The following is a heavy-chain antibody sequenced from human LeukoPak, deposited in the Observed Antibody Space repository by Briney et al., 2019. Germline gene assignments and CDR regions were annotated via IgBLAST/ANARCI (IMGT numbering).Heavy chain of an antibody. CDR3: AKSKRMYYYDGSGYLSLDY. D-gene: IGHD3-22*01. V-gene: IGHV3-30*02. Sequence: PGGSLRLSCAASGFNFSIYGMHWVRQAPGKGLEWVAFVRFGWSIKYYVDSVKGRFTISRDNSKNTVYLQMNSLRPEDTAMYYCAKSKRMYYYDGSGYLSLDYWGQGALVTVSS. CDR1: GFNFSIYG. CDR2: VRFGWSIK. J-gene: IGHJ4*02.